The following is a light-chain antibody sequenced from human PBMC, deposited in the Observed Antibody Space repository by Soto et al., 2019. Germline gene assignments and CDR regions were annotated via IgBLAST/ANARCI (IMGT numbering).Light chain of an antibody. J-gene: IGLJ1*01. V-gene: IGLV2-14*03. CDR2: YVD. CDR1: SRDVGAYDY. CDR3: CSYADGSIYF. Sequence: QSVLTQPASVSGSPGQSITISCTGTSRDVGAYDYVSWYLQYPDKAPQLLIYYVDHRPSGVSSRFSGSKSGNTASLTISGLQDEDEGDYYCCSYADGSIYFFGTGTKVTVL.